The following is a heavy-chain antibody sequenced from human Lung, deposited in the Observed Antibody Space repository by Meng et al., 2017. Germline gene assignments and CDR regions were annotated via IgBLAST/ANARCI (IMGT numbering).Heavy chain of an antibody. D-gene: IGHD3-10*01. CDR2: INHGGST. CDR3: ARERHSTIIRGVIDF. Sequence: QVQSWGAGLLRASEHLSLTCAVYGGSISGSYLSRIRQSPAKGLEWIGKINHGGSTNYNPSLESRVTISVDTPKNQFSLRLTSMTVADTAVYYCARERHSTIIRGVIDFWGQGALVTVSS. J-gene: IGHJ4*02. CDR1: GGSISGSY. V-gene: IGHV4-34*01.